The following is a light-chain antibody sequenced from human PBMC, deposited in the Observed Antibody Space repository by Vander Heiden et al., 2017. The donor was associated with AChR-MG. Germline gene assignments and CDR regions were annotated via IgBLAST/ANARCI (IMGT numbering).Light chain of an antibody. CDR2: DVS. CDR3: QQFNSYPYT. CDR1: QGITSY. Sequence: DIQLTQSPSFLSASVGDRVTITCRASQGITSYLVWYQQKPGRAPKVLISDVSTLQSGVTSRFSGSRSGTVYSLTIDSLRPEDVATYYCQQFNSYPYTFGGGTKVEIK. J-gene: IGKJ4*01. V-gene: IGKV1-9*01.